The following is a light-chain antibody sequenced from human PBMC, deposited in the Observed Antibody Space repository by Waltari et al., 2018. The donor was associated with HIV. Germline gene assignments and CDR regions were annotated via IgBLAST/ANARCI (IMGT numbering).Light chain of an antibody. CDR2: WAS. CDR3: QQYYSTPLT. V-gene: IGKV4-1*01. J-gene: IGKJ4*01. CDR1: QSVLYSSNSKNF. Sequence: DIVMTQSPDSLAVSLGERATINCKSSQSVLYSSNSKNFLAWYQQKPRQPPKLLIYWASTRESGVPDRFSGSGSGTDFTLTISSLQAEDVAVYYCQQYYSTPLTFGGGTKAEIK.